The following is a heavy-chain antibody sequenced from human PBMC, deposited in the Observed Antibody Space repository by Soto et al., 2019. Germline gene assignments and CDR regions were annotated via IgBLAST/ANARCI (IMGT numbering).Heavy chain of an antibody. J-gene: IGHJ3*02. CDR2: IYHSGST. V-gene: IGHV4-4*02. D-gene: IGHD2-15*01. CDR1: SGSISSSNW. Sequence: SETLSLTCAVSSGSISSSNWWSWVRQPPGKGLEWIGEIYHSGSTNYNPSLKSRVTISVDKSKNQFSLKLSSVTAADTAVYYCARDCSGGSCSRDAFDIWGQGTMVTVSS. CDR3: ARDCSGGSCSRDAFDI.